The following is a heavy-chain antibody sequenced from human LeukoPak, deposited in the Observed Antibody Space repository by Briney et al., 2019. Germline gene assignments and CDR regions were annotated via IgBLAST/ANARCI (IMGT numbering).Heavy chain of an antibody. CDR1: GGSISSYY. J-gene: IGHJ4*02. D-gene: IGHD3-10*01. Sequence: SETLSLTCTVSGGSISSYYWSWIRQPPGKGLEWIGYIYYSGSTNYNPSLKSRVTISVDTSKNQFSLKLSFVTAADTAVYYCARATKLLWFGELLEKGSYYFDYWGQGTLVTVSS. V-gene: IGHV4-59*01. CDR3: ARATKLLWFGELLEKGSYYFDY. CDR2: IYYSGST.